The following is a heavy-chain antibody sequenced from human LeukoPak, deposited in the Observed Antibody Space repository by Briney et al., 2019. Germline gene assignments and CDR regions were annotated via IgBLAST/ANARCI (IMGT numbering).Heavy chain of an antibody. CDR1: GFTFSSYE. J-gene: IGHJ4*02. D-gene: IGHD5-12*01. CDR3: ARGSLHSAYGFDY. CDR2: SSSSGSTI. V-gene: IGHV3-48*03. Sequence: GGTLRLSCAASGFTFSSYEMNWVRRAPGKGRQWVSHSSSSGSTIYYAGSVKGRFTIARDNAKNSVYLQMNSLRAEDTAVYYCARGSLHSAYGFDYWGQGTLVTVSS.